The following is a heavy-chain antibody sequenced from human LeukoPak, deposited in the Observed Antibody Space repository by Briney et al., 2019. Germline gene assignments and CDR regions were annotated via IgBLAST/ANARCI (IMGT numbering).Heavy chain of an antibody. CDR2: IYYSGST. V-gene: IGHV4-59*12. Sequence: SETLSLTCTVSGGSISPYFWNWFRQPPGKGLEWIGYIYYSGSTNYNPSLKSRVTMSVDTSKNQFSLKLSSVTAADTAVYYCARGGYRGQLRSHWFDPWGQGTLVTVSS. CDR3: ARGGYRGQLRSHWFDP. J-gene: IGHJ5*02. D-gene: IGHD6-25*01. CDR1: GGSISPYF.